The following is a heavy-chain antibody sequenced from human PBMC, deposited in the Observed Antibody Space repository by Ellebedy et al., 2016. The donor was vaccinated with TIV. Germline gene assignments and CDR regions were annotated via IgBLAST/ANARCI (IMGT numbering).Heavy chain of an antibody. D-gene: IGHD5-18*01. V-gene: IGHV3-7*03. Sequence: GESLKISCAASGFTFRNYWMSWVRQAPGKGLEWVANIKKDGSEKYYVGSVKGRFTVSRDNAENSLYLQMNSLRVEDTAVYYCARESGVDTSGFDYWGQGILVTVST. J-gene: IGHJ4*02. CDR1: GFTFRNYW. CDR2: IKKDGSEK. CDR3: ARESGVDTSGFDY.